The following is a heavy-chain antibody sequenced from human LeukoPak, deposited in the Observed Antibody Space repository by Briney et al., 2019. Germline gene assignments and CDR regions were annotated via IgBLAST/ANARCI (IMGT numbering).Heavy chain of an antibody. D-gene: IGHD6-13*01. CDR2: ISSSSSYI. CDR1: GFTFSSFS. CDR3: ARGVWQQLIHYFDN. J-gene: IGHJ4*02. V-gene: IGHV3-21*01. Sequence: GGSLRLSCAASGFTFSSFSMNWVRQAPGKGLEWVSSISSSSSYIYYGDSVKGRFTVSRDDAKNSLSLHMNSLRTEDTAVYYGARGVWQQLIHYFDNWGQGTLVTASS.